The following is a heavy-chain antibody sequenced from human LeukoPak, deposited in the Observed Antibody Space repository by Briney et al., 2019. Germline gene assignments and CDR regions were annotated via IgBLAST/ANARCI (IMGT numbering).Heavy chain of an antibody. CDR2: ISSSGSTI. D-gene: IGHD6-6*01. Sequence: AGGSLRLSCAASGFTFSDYYMSWIRQAPGKGLKWVSYISSSGSTIYYADSVKGRFTISRDNAKNSLYLQMNSLRAEDTAVYYCARDLRAALYSGYDYWGQGTLVTVSS. J-gene: IGHJ4*02. V-gene: IGHV3-11*01. CDR3: ARDLRAALYSGYDY. CDR1: GFTFSDYY.